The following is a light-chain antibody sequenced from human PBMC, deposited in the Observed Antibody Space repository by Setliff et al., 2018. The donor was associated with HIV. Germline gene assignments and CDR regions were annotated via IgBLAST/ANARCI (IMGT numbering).Light chain of an antibody. CDR2: DVN. J-gene: IGLJ1*01. CDR1: SGDIGRYNY. CDR3: SSYTRTTTLV. V-gene: IGLV2-14*03. Sequence: QSALAQPASVSGSPGQSITISCTGTSGDIGRYNYVSWYQQHPGKAPKLMIYDVNNRPSGVPNRFSGSKSGNTASLTISGLQAEDEADYYCSSYTRTTTLVFGTGTKVTVL.